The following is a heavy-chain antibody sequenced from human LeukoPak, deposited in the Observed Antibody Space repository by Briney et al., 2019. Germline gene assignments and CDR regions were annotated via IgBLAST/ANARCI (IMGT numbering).Heavy chain of an antibody. Sequence: GGSLRLSCAASGFTLSNYAMSWVRQGPGKGPEWVAGISYSSGSIYYLGSVRGRFTISRDNSRNTVYLQMNSLRAEDTAVYYCAKDVLRLNYGYFDLWGRGTLVSVSS. CDR3: AKDVLRLNYGYFDL. V-gene: IGHV3-23*01. D-gene: IGHD3-16*01. J-gene: IGHJ2*01. CDR2: ISYSSGSI. CDR1: GFTLSNYA.